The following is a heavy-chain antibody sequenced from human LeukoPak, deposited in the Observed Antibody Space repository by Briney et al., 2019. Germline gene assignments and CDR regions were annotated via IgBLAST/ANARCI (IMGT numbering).Heavy chain of an antibody. D-gene: IGHD6-13*01. V-gene: IGHV4-61*02. CDR2: IYTSGST. J-gene: IGHJ4*02. CDR3: ARDDSSSCLDY. Sequence: PSETLSLTCTVSGGSISSSSYYWSWIRQPAGKGLEWIGRIYTSGSTNYNPSLKSRVTMSVDTSKNQFSLKLSSVTAADTAVYYCARDDSSSCLDYWGQGTLVTVSS. CDR1: GGSISSSSYY.